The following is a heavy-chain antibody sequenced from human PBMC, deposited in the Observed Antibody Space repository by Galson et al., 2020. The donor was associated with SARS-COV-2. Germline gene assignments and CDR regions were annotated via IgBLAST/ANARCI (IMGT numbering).Heavy chain of an antibody. Sequence: SETLSLTCTVSGGSISSYYWSWIRQPPGKGLEWIGYIYYSGSTNYNPSLKSRVTISVDTSKNQFSLKLSSVTAADTAVYYCARSVKKRSGGPGGFDPWGQGTLVTVSS. D-gene: IGHD2-15*01. CDR1: GGSISSYY. J-gene: IGHJ5*02. CDR3: ARSVKKRSGGPGGFDP. CDR2: IYYSGST. V-gene: IGHV4-59*01.